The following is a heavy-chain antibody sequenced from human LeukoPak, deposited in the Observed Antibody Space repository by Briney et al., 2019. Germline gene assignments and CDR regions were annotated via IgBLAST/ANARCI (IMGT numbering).Heavy chain of an antibody. CDR1: GFIFSSYA. CDR2: ISYDESNK. CDR3: ARGPRGIFSPHYYYMDV. V-gene: IGHV3-30-3*01. J-gene: IGHJ6*03. Sequence: GGSLRLSCAASGFIFSSYAMHWVRQAPGKGLEWVAVISYDESNKYYADSVKGRFTISRDNSKSTLYLQMNSLRAEDTAVYYCARGPRGIFSPHYYYMDVWGKGTTVTVSS. D-gene: IGHD3-3*01.